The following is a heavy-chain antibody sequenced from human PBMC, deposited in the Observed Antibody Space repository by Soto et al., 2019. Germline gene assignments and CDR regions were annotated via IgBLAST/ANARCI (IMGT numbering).Heavy chain of an antibody. CDR2: IRSKANSYAT. CDR3: TPSIAASPSDLGSDY. J-gene: IGHJ4*02. Sequence: VGSLRLSCAASGFTFSGSAMHWVRQASGKGLEWVGRIRSKANSYATAYAASVKGRFTISRDDSKNTAYLQMNSLKTEDTAMYYCTPSIAASPSDLGSDYWGQGTLVTVSS. V-gene: IGHV3-73*01. D-gene: IGHD6-6*01. CDR1: GFTFSGSA.